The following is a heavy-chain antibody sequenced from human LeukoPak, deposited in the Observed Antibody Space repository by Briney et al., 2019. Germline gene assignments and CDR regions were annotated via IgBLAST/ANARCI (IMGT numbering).Heavy chain of an antibody. CDR2: ISSSSSYI. J-gene: IGHJ4*02. D-gene: IGHD5-24*01. V-gene: IGHV3-21*01. Sequence: PGGSLRLSCAASGFTFSSYSMNWVRQAPGKGLEWVSSISSSSSYIYYADSVKGRFTISRDNAKNSLYLQMNSLRAEDTAVYYCARAPEGWLQFLPRRVDFDYWGQGTLVTVSS. CDR3: ARAPEGWLQFLPRRVDFDY. CDR1: GFTFSSYS.